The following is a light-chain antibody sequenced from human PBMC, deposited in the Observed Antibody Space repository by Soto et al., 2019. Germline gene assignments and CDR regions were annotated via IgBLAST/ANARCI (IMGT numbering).Light chain of an antibody. CDR1: SSNIGSNY. CDR2: RNN. CDR3: AAWDDSLSVVV. Sequence: QSVLTQPPSASGTPGQRVTISCSGSSSNIGSNYVYWYQQLPGTAPKLLIYRNNQRPSGVPDRFSGSKSGTSASLAISGLRSDDEPDYYCAAWDDSLSVVVFGGGTKVTVL. J-gene: IGLJ2*01. V-gene: IGLV1-47*01.